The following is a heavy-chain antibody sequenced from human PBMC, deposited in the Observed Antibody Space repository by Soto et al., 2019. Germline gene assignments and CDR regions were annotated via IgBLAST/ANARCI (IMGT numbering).Heavy chain of an antibody. D-gene: IGHD2-2*01. J-gene: IGHJ6*02. Sequence: GESLKISCNGSGYNFANYWIGWVRQMPGKGLEWMGLIFPADSDTRYSPSFQGQVTISADKSLTTAYLQWSSLKASDTAIYYCARHNGMGRIAMPEGRLDVWGQGTKVTVYS. CDR3: ARHNGMGRIAMPEGRLDV. V-gene: IGHV5-51*01. CDR2: IFPADSDT. CDR1: GYNFANYW.